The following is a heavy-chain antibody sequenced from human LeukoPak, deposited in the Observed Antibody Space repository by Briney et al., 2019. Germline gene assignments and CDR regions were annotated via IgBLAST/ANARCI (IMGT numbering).Heavy chain of an antibody. CDR3: AREAMTTVSPSAY. CDR1: GFTFSIYS. CDR2: ISSSSSTI. Sequence: GGSLRLSCAASGFTFSIYSMNWVRQAPGKGLEWVSYISSSSSTIYYADSVKGRFTISRDNAKNSLYLQMNSLRAEDTAVYYCAREAMTTVSPSAYWGQGTLVTVSS. D-gene: IGHD4-17*01. J-gene: IGHJ4*02. V-gene: IGHV3-48*01.